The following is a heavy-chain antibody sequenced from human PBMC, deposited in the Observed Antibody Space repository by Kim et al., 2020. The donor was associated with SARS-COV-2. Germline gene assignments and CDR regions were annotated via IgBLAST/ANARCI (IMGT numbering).Heavy chain of an antibody. J-gene: IGHJ5*02. V-gene: IGHV3-30*18. Sequence: GGSLRLSCAASGFTFSSYGMHWVRQAPGKGLEWVAVISYDGSNKYYADSVKGRFTISRDNSKNTLYLQMNSLRAEDTAVYYCAKDFENARGWHYGSGSYSWFDPWGQGTLVTVSS. CDR3: AKDFENARGWHYGSGSYSWFDP. CDR1: GFTFSSYG. CDR2: ISYDGSNK. D-gene: IGHD3-10*01.